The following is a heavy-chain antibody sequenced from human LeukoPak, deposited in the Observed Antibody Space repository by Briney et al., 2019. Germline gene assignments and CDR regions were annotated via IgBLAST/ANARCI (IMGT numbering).Heavy chain of an antibody. CDR1: GFSFNNYA. CDR2: IRGSGGST. CDR3: AKDRECSGGACYRYFDY. V-gene: IGHV3-23*01. Sequence: PGGSLRLSCAASGFSFNNYAMSWVRQAPGKGLEWVSVIRGSGGSTSYADSVQGRFTISRDNSENKLYLQMSSLRAEDTAVYYCAKDRECSGGACYRYFDYWGQGTLVTISS. J-gene: IGHJ4*02. D-gene: IGHD2-15*01.